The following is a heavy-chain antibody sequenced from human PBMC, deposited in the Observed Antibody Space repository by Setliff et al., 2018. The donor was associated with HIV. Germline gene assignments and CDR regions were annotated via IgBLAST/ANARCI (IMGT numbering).Heavy chain of an antibody. V-gene: IGHV1-18*01. CDR2: VSGYNGDT. CDR1: GYTFSSYG. CDR3: ARDPPGNPWFFDY. J-gene: IGHJ4*02. D-gene: IGHD3-22*01. Sequence: ASVKVSCKASGYTFSSYGISWVRQAPGQGLEWVGWVSGYNGDTNYAQNLRGRVTVTTNTSTTTAYMELRSLTSDDTAMYYCARDPPGNPWFFDYWGPGTLVTVSS.